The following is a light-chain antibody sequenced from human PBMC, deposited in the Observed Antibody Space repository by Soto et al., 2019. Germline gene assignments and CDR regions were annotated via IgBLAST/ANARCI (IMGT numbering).Light chain of an antibody. CDR3: PLYNFRPYT. Sequence: ILMTQSTATLSLSPGERSALSCRASQTIDNTLAWYQRKPGQAPRLLIYDASTRATGVPARFSGSGSGTDFTLTICSLQSEDFAVYYCPLYNFRPYTLGQGTKVDIK. J-gene: IGKJ2*01. CDR1: QTIDNT. CDR2: DAS. V-gene: IGKV3-15*01.